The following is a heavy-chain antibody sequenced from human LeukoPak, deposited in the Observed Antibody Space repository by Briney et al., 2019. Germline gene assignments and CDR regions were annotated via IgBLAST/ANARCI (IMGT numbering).Heavy chain of an antibody. CDR2: INSDGSST. D-gene: IGHD3-16*02. J-gene: IGHJ4*02. Sequence: AGGSLRLSCAASGFTFSSYWMHWVRQAPGKGLGWVACINSDGSSTSYADSVKCRFTISRDNAKNTLYLQMNSPRAEDTAVYYCARGSLIGSGYFVSRGEGNLWTVSS. CDR1: GFTFSSYW. CDR3: ARGSLIGSGYFVS. V-gene: IGHV3-74*01.